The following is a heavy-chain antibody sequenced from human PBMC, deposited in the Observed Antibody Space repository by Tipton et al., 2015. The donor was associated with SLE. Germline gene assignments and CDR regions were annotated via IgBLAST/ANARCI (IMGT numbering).Heavy chain of an antibody. J-gene: IGHJ4*02. CDR2: IYYSGST. CDR1: GVSISSINNY. V-gene: IGHV4-39*07. Sequence: GSLRLSCTVSGVSISSINNYWGWIRQPPGKGLEWIGSIYYSGSTYYNPSLKSRVTVSADTSKNQFSLKLSSVTAADTAMYYCARHRGMVQGFIVPFEYWGQGTLVTVSS. CDR3: ARHRGMVQGFIVPFEY. D-gene: IGHD3-10*01.